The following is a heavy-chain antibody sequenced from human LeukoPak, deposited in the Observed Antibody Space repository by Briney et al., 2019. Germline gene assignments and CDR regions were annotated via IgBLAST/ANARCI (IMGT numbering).Heavy chain of an antibody. J-gene: IGHJ4*02. CDR2: IYSSGNT. V-gene: IGHV4-4*07. CDR3: ARAHTLVCNGGPCPYSLDY. D-gene: IGHD3-10*02. CDR1: GGSISSYY. Sequence: SETLSLTCTVSGGSISSYYWSWIRQPAGKALEWIGRIYSSGNTNYNPSLESRVTMSVDTSKNQFSLKLASVTAADTAVYYCARAHTLVCNGGPCPYSLDYWGQGTLVTVSS.